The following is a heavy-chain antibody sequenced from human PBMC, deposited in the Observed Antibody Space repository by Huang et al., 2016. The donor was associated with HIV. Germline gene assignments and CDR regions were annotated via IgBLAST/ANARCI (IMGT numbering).Heavy chain of an antibody. D-gene: IGHD4-17*01. Sequence: EVQLVQSGAAVKKPGESLKISCQGFGYSFTRYWIAWVRQRPGKGLEWRGIYYPGGSATMSTPSVQGQVTIAADKSINTAYLQWTDLRASDTAMYYCATTGDYDFYSAFDIWGQGTTVAVSS. J-gene: IGHJ3*02. CDR1: GYSFTRYW. CDR3: ATTGDYDFYSAFDI. V-gene: IGHV5-51*01. CDR2: YYPGGSAT.